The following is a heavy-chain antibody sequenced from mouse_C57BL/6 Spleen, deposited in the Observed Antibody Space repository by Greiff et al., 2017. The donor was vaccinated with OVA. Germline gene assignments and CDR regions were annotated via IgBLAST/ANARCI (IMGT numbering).Heavy chain of an antibody. D-gene: IGHD1-1*01. CDR3: ARRAPYGWYFDV. V-gene: IGHV1-69*01. CDR2: IDPSDSYT. Sequence: QVQLQQPGAELVMPGASVKLSCKASGYTFTSYWMHWVKQRPGQGLEWIGEIDPSDSYTNYNQKFKGKSTLTVDKSSSTAYMQLSSLTSEDSAVYYCARRAPYGWYFDVWGTGTTVTVSS. CDR1: GYTFTSYW. J-gene: IGHJ1*03.